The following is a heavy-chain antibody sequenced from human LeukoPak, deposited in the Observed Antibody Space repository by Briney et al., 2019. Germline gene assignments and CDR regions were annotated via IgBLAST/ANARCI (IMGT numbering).Heavy chain of an antibody. CDR2: ISTGTYI. CDR1: GFTFSRFE. Sequence: GGSLRLSCVASGFTFSRFEMNWVRQAPGKGLEWISHISTGTYIAYTDSVKGRFTISRDNAKNSLYLQMNSLRAEDTAVYYCATVTTYLKYYYYMDVWGQGTMVTVSS. J-gene: IGHJ6*03. CDR3: ATVTTYLKYYYYMDV. V-gene: IGHV3-21*05. D-gene: IGHD4-17*01.